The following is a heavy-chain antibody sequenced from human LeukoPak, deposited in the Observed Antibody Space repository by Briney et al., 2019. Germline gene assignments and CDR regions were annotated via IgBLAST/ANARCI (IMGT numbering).Heavy chain of an antibody. V-gene: IGHV3-21*01. J-gene: IGHJ4*02. CDR2: ISSSSSYI. CDR1: GFTFSSYS. D-gene: IGHD5-12*01. Sequence: GGSLRLTCAASGFTFSSYSMNWVRQPPATGLELVSSISSSSSYIYYADSVKGRLTISRDNAKNTLYLQMNSLRAEDTAVYYCARGSSGYHNTGGQGTLVTVSS. CDR3: ARGSSGYHNT.